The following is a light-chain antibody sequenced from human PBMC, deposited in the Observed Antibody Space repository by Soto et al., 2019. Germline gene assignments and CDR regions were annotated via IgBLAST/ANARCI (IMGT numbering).Light chain of an antibody. J-gene: IGKJ3*01. CDR2: GAS. CDR1: QSINTRY. V-gene: IGKV3-15*01. Sequence: EIVLTQSPGTLSLSPGERATLSCRASQSINTRYSAWYQQKPGQPPRLLLYGASTRATGIPVRFRGSGSGTEFTLTISSLQSEDSAVYYCHQYNSWPRGTFGPGTKVEIK. CDR3: HQYNSWPRGT.